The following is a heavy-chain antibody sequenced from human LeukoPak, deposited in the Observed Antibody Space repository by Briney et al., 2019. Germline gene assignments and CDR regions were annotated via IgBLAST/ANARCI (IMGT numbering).Heavy chain of an antibody. CDR1: GFTFSNAW. D-gene: IGHD2-2*01. CDR3: AKHGTQLKPFDI. CDR2: LKSKTDGGTT. Sequence: GGSLRLSCAASGFTFSNAWVNWVRQAPGKGLEWVGRLKSKTDGGTTDYAAPVKGRFTISRDDSKNTLYLQMNSLKTEDTAVYYCAKHGTQLKPFDIWGQGTMVTVSS. V-gene: IGHV3-15*01. J-gene: IGHJ3*02.